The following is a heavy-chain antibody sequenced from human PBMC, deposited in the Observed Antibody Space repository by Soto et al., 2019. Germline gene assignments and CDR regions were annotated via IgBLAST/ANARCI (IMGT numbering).Heavy chain of an antibody. CDR2: IKTKTDGGTT. J-gene: IGHJ4*02. V-gene: IGHV3-15*01. Sequence: EVQLVESGGGLVKPGGSLRLSCAASGFSFSNAWMSWVRQAPGKGLEWVGRIKTKTDGGTTDYAAPVKGRFTISRDDSKTTLYLQMDSFKSEDTAVYYCATDGGIVSNLGKFDYWCQGALVTVSS. D-gene: IGHD7-27*01. CDR1: GFSFSNAW. CDR3: ATDGGIVSNLGKFDY.